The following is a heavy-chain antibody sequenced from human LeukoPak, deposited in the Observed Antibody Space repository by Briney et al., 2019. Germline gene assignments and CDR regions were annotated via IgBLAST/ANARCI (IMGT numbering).Heavy chain of an antibody. Sequence: SETLSLTCTVSGGSISSYYWSWIRQPPGKGLEWIGYIYHSGSTNYNPSLKSRVTMSVDTSKNQFSLKLSSVTAADTAVYYYARRYGDLAWYFDLWGRGTLVTVSS. J-gene: IGHJ2*01. V-gene: IGHV4-59*08. CDR3: ARRYGDLAWYFDL. CDR1: GGSISSYY. D-gene: IGHD4-17*01. CDR2: IYHSGST.